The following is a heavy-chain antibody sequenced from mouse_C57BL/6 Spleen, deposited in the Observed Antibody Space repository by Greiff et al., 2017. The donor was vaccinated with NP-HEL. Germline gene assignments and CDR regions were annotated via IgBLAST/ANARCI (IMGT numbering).Heavy chain of an antibody. CDR1: GFNIKNTY. Sequence: EVQLQQSVAELVRPGASVKLSCTASGFNIKNTYMPWVKQRPEQGLEWIGRIDPANGNTKYAPKFQGKATITADTSSNTAYLQLSSLTSEDTAIYYCAREDYGSSYGYWYFDVWGTGTTVTVSS. J-gene: IGHJ1*03. D-gene: IGHD1-1*01. CDR3: AREDYGSSYGYWYFDV. V-gene: IGHV14-3*01. CDR2: IDPANGNT.